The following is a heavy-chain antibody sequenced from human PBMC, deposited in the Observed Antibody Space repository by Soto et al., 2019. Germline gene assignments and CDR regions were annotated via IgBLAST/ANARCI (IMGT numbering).Heavy chain of an antibody. D-gene: IGHD4-17*01. J-gene: IGHJ4*02. CDR3: ARDYGGKYYFDL. V-gene: IGHV4-31*03. CDR1: GGSINRSGYY. Sequence: QVQLQESGPRLVKPSQTLSLTCTVSGGSINRSGYYWSWIRQHPGKGLEWIGYIYYTGSTYYNPSLESRVTISADTSKNQFSLNLSSVTAADTAVYYCARDYGGKYYFDLWGQGTLVTVSS. CDR2: IYYTGST.